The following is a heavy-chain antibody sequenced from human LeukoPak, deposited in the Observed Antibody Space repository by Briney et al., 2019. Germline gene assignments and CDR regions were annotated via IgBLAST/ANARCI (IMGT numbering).Heavy chain of an antibody. CDR2: INHSGST. D-gene: IGHD6-13*01. V-gene: IGHV4-34*01. J-gene: IGHJ4*02. CDR1: GGSISSYY. CDR3: ARGRLENSSSWYLDY. Sequence: PSETLSLTCTVSGGSISSYYWSWIRQPPGKGLEWIGEINHSGSTNYNPSLKSRVTISVDTSKNQFSLKLSSVTAADTAVYYCARGRLENSSSWYLDYWGQGTLVTVSS.